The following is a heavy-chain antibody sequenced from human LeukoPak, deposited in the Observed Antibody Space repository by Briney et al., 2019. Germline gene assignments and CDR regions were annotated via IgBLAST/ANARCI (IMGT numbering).Heavy chain of an antibody. Sequence: PGGSLRPSCAASGFTFDDYAMHWVRQAPGKGLEWVSGISWNRASIGYADSVKGRFTISRDNAKNSPYLQMNSLRAEDTAVYYCAKDQNIVVVPAAYNWFDPWGQGTLVTVSS. J-gene: IGHJ5*02. CDR3: AKDQNIVVVPAAYNWFDP. CDR2: ISWNRASI. V-gene: IGHV3-9*01. D-gene: IGHD2-2*01. CDR1: GFTFDDYA.